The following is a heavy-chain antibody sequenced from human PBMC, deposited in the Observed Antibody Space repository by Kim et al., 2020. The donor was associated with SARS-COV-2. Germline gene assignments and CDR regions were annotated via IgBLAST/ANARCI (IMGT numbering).Heavy chain of an antibody. Sequence: ASVKVSCKASGYTFTSYGISWVRQAPGQGLEWMGWISAYNGNTNYAQKLQGRVTMTTDTSTSTAYMELRSLRSDDTAVYYCARCPPFELVVVAATHEDWFDPWGQGTLVTVSS. D-gene: IGHD2-15*01. J-gene: IGHJ5*02. CDR1: GYTFTSYG. CDR2: ISAYNGNT. V-gene: IGHV1-18*04. CDR3: ARCPPFELVVVAATHEDWFDP.